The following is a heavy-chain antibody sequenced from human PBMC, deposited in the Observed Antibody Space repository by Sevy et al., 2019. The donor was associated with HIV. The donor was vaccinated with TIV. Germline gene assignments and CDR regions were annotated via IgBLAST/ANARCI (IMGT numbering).Heavy chain of an antibody. CDR3: ARDGGCTSTSCLLYFDY. CDR1: GFTFSSYT. J-gene: IGHJ4*02. D-gene: IGHD2-2*01. CDR2: ISSSSTYI. V-gene: IGHV3-21*01. Sequence: GGSLRLSCAASGFTFSSYTMNWVRQAPGKGLEWVSSISSSSTYIYYADSLKGRFTISRDNAKNSVYLQMNSLRAEETAVYYCARDGGCTSTSCLLYFDYWGQGTLVTVSS.